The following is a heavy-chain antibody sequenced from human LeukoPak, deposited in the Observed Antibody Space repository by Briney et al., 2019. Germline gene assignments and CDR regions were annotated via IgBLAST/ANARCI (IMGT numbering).Heavy chain of an antibody. J-gene: IGHJ6*02. CDR1: GYTFTSYA. Sequence: ASVKVSCKASGYTFTSYAISWVRQAPGQGLEWMGGIIPIFGTANYAQKFQGRVTITADESTSTAYMELSSLRSEDTAVYYCALVPRYFDWLLSRYGMDVWGQGTTVTVSS. CDR2: IIPIFGTA. V-gene: IGHV1-69*13. D-gene: IGHD3-9*01. CDR3: ALVPRYFDWLLSRYGMDV.